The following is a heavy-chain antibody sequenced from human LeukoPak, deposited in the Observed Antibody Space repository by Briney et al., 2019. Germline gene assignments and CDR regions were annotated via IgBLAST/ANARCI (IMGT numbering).Heavy chain of an antibody. D-gene: IGHD2-2*01. CDR3: ASPAADFDY. CDR1: GGSISSSSYY. V-gene: IGHV4-39*07. CDR2: IYYSGST. J-gene: IGHJ4*02. Sequence: PSGTLSLTCTVSGGSISSSSYYWGWIRQPPGKGLEWIGSIYYSGSTYYNPSLKSRVTISVDTSKDQFSLKLSSVTAADTAVYYCASPAADFDYWGQGTLVTVSS.